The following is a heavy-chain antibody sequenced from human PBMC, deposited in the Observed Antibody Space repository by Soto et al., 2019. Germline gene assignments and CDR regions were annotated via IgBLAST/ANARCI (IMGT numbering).Heavy chain of an antibody. Sequence: SYVFNWVRQAPGQGLEWMGGIISIFGTPNYGQKFQGRVTITADESTSTGFMELSILTSEDTAIYYCARDLGSGYDPGDYWG. J-gene: IGHJ4*01. V-gene: IGHV1-69*01. CDR2: IISIFGTP. D-gene: IGHD5-12*01. CDR3: ARDLGSGYDPGDY. CDR1: SYV.